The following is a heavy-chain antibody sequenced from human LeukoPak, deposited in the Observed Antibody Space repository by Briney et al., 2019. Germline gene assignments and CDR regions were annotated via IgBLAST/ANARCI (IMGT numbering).Heavy chain of an antibody. CDR2: IYYSGST. CDR1: GGSISSYY. V-gene: IGHV4-59*01. J-gene: IGHJ6*03. CDR3: ARDHYIAGTQYYYYYMDV. D-gene: IGHD1-1*01. Sequence: SETLSLTCTVSGGSISSYYWSWIRQPPGKGLEWIGYIYYSGSTNYNPSLKSRVTISVDTSKNQFSLKLSSVTAADTAVYYCARDHYIAGTQYYYYYMDVWGKGPRSPSP.